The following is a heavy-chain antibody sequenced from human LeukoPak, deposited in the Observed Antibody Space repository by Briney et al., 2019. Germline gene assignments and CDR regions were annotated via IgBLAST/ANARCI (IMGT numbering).Heavy chain of an antibody. D-gene: IGHD1-26*01. CDR2: INHSGST. J-gene: IGHJ4*02. V-gene: IGHV4-34*01. CDR3: ARAGDRGSYDVKN. CDR1: GGSFSGYY. Sequence: SETLSLTCAVYGGSFSGYYWSCIRQPPGKGLEWIGEINHSGSTNYNPSLKSRVTISVDTSKNQFSLKLSSVTAADTAVYYCARAGDRGSYDVKNWGQGTLVTVSS.